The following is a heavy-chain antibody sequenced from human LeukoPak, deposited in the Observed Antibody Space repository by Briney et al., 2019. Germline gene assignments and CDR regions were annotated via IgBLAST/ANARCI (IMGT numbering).Heavy chain of an antibody. J-gene: IGHJ5*02. D-gene: IGHD3-22*01. CDR2: ISGSGGST. CDR1: GFTFSSYA. Sequence: GGSLRLSCAASGFTFSSYAMSWVRQAPGKGLEWVSAISGSGGSTYYADSVKGRFTISRDNSKNTLYLQMNSLRAEDTAVYYCAKSGYYDSSGYSDWFDPWGQGTLVTVSS. V-gene: IGHV3-23*01. CDR3: AKSGYYDSSGYSDWFDP.